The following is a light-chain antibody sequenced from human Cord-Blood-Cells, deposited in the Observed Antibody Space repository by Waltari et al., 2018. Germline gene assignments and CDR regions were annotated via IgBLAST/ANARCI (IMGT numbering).Light chain of an antibody. CDR2: WAS. CDR1: PSVLYSSNNKNY. CDR3: QQYYSTPHT. Sequence: DIVMNQSPDSLAVSLGETATINCKSIPSVLYSSNNKNYLAWYQQKPGQPPKLLIYWASTRESGVPDRFSGSGSGTDFTLTISSLQAEDVAVYYCQQYYSTPHTFGQGTKLEIK. V-gene: IGKV4-1*01. J-gene: IGKJ2*01.